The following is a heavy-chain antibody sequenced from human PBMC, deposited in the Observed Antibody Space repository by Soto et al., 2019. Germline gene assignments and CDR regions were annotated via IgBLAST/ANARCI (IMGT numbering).Heavy chain of an antibody. CDR1: GFTFSSYA. CDR2: ISGSGGST. J-gene: IGHJ4*02. V-gene: IGHV3-23*01. CDR3: ARRSSSWYFDF. D-gene: IGHD6-13*01. Sequence: EVQLLESRGGLVQPGGSLRLSCAASGFTFSSYAMNWVRQAPGKGLEWVSVISGSGGSTYYADSVKGRFTISRDNSKNTLYLLMNSLRAEDTAVYYCARRSSSWYFDFWGQGTLVTVSS.